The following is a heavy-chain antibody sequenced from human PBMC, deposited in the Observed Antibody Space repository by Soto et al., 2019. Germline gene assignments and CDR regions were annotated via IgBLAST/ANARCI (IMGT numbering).Heavy chain of an antibody. Sequence: QVQLVQSGAEVKTPGSSVKVSCTASGDTFNFYTLSWVRQAPGQGLEWMGRIIPMLGMSNYAQKFQGRVTMIADKSTRTVYMVLSGLRSEYTALYYCATNYGSGSTHFDNWGQGTLVTVAS. CDR1: GDTFNFYT. CDR3: ATNYGSGSTHFDN. J-gene: IGHJ4*02. V-gene: IGHV1-69*02. D-gene: IGHD3-10*01. CDR2: IIPMLGMS.